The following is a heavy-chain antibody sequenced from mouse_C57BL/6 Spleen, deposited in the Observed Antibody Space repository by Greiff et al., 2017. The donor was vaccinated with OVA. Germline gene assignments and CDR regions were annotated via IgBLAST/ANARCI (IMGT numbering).Heavy chain of an antibody. CDR2: IDPNSGGT. CDR1: GYTFTSYW. V-gene: IGHV1-72*01. J-gene: IGHJ3*01. Sequence: QVQLKQPGAELVKPGASVKLSCKASGYTFTSYWMHWVKQRPGRGLEWIGRIDPNSGGTKYNEKFKSKATLTVDKPSSTAYMQLSSLTSEDSAVYYCARSLYSNYEAWFAYWGQGTLVTVSA. CDR3: ARSLYSNYEAWFAY. D-gene: IGHD2-5*01.